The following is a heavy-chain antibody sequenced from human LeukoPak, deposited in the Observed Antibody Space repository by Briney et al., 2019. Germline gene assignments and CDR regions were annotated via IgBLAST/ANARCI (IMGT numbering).Heavy chain of an antibody. V-gene: IGHV1-8*03. D-gene: IGHD3-3*01. Sequence: ASVKVSCKASEYTFTSYDINWVRQATGQGLEWMGWMNPNSGNTGYAQKFQGRVTITRNTSISTAYMELSSLRSEDTAVYYCARGFRAPSITIFGAGVYYYYMDVWGKGTTVTVSS. CDR1: EYTFTSYD. CDR2: MNPNSGNT. CDR3: ARGFRAPSITIFGAGVYYYYMDV. J-gene: IGHJ6*03.